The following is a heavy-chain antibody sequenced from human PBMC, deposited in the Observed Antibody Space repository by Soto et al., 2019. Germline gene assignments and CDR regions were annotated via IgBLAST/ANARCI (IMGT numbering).Heavy chain of an antibody. Sequence: GGSLRLSCAVSGFSFSTYAMSWVRQAPGKGLEWVSGISAGGGNTYYADSVRGRFTISRDNSKDTLYLQITSLRAEDTAFYYCAKHAEYQLVSWFDPWGQGTLVTV. D-gene: IGHD2-2*01. CDR1: GFSFSTYA. CDR2: ISAGGGNT. CDR3: AKHAEYQLVSWFDP. J-gene: IGHJ5*02. V-gene: IGHV3-23*01.